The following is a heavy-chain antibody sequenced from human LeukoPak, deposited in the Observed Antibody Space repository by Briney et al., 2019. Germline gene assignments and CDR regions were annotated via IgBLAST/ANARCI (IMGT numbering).Heavy chain of an antibody. D-gene: IGHD4-17*01. CDR2: INPNSGGT. V-gene: IGHV1-2*02. Sequence: ASVKVSCKASGYTFTGYYMHWVRQAPGQGLEWMGWINPNSGGTNYAQKFQGRVTMTRDTSISTAYMELSRLRSDDTAVYYCASRASSVTTRGWYFDLWGRRTLVTVSS. CDR1: GYTFTGYY. J-gene: IGHJ2*01. CDR3: ASRASSVTTRGWYFDL.